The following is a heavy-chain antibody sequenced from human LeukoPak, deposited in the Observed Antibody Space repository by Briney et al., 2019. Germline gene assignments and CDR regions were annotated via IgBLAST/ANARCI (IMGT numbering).Heavy chain of an antibody. V-gene: IGHV3-64*01. Sequence: PGGPLRLSCAASGFTFISYAMHWFRKPPGKELEYVSAISSNGGSTYYANSVKGRFTISRDNSKNTLYLQMGSLRAEDMAVYYCASGYSYGSPYKNYYMDVWGKGTTVTVSS. CDR3: ASGYSYGSPYKNYYMDV. D-gene: IGHD5-18*01. CDR2: ISSNGGST. J-gene: IGHJ6*03. CDR1: GFTFISYA.